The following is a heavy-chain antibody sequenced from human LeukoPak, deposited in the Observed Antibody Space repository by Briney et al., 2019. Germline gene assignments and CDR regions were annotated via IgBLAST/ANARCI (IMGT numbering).Heavy chain of an antibody. CDR3: ARVGGSYFLFDY. V-gene: IGHV4-59*01. CDR2: IYYSGST. Sequence: PSETLSLTCTVSGGSISSYYCSCIRQPPGKGLEWIGYIYYSGSTNYNPSLKSPVTISVDTSKNQFSLKLSSVTAADTAVYYCARVGGSYFLFDYWGQGTLVTVSS. CDR1: GGSISSYY. D-gene: IGHD1-26*01. J-gene: IGHJ4*02.